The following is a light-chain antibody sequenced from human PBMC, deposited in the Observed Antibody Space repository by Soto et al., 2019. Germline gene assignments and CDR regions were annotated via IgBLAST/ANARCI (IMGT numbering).Light chain of an antibody. J-gene: IGKJ5*01. CDR2: DSS. CDR1: YNIKAY. Sequence: VVLTQSPATLSLSPGGRATLSCRASYNIKAYLAWYQQRPGHVPRLLIYDSSKRATGVPARFSGRGSGTDFTLTISDLAPDDFAVYYCQHRSSWPPGFGQGTRLEI. V-gene: IGKV3-11*01. CDR3: QHRSSWPPG.